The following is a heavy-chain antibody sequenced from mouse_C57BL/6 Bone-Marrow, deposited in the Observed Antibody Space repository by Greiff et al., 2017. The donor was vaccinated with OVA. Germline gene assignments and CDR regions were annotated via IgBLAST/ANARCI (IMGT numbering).Heavy chain of an antibody. CDR3: ARQGTVYYDYDGDDPYAMDY. J-gene: IGHJ4*01. CDR2: ISNGGGST. CDR1: GFTFSDYY. D-gene: IGHD2-4*01. Sequence: EVKLVESGGGLVQPGGSLKLSCAASGFTFSDYYMYWVRQTPEKRLEWVAYISNGGGSTYYPDTVKGRFTISRDNAKNTLYLQMSRLKSEDTAMYYCARQGTVYYDYDGDDPYAMDYWGQGTSVTVSS. V-gene: IGHV5-12*01.